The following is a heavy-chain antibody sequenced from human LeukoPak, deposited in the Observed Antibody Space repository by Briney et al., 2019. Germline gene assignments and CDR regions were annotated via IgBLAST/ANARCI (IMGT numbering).Heavy chain of an antibody. CDR3: AKDHQVPAAMFGWFDP. CDR2: ISGSGGST. D-gene: IGHD2-2*01. Sequence: QPGGSLRLSWAASGFTFISYAMSWVRQPPRKGLEWVSAISGSGGSTYYADSVKGRFTISRDNSKNPLYLQMNRLRAEDTAVYYCAKDHQVPAAMFGWFDPWGQGTLVTVSS. J-gene: IGHJ5*02. V-gene: IGHV3-23*01. CDR1: GFTFISYA.